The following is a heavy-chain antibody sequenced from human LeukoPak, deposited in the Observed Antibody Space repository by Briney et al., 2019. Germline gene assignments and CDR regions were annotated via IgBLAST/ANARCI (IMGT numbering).Heavy chain of an antibody. CDR2: MSPNSGNT. J-gene: IGHJ4*02. CDR3: ARDPSITMVRGVISYYFDY. CDR1: GYTFTSYD. V-gene: IGHV1-8*01. Sequence: ASVKVSCKASGYTFTSYDINWVRQATGQGLEWMGWMSPNSGNTGYAQKFQGRVTMTRDTSISTAYMELSRLRSDDTAVYYCARDPSITMVRGVISYYFDYWGQGTLVTVSS. D-gene: IGHD3-10*01.